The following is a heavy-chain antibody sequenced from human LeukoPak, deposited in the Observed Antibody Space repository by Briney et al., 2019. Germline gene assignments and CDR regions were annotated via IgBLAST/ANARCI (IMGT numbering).Heavy chain of an antibody. D-gene: IGHD2-21*02. Sequence: SQTLSLTCTVSGGSISSGGYYWSWIRQPAGKGLEWIGRIYTSGSTSYNPSLKSRVTMSADTSKNQFSLKLSSVTAADTAVYYCARDPGGDLKFDYWGQGTLVTVSS. CDR2: IYTSGST. CDR3: ARDPGGDLKFDY. J-gene: IGHJ4*02. CDR1: GGSISSGGYY. V-gene: IGHV4-61*02.